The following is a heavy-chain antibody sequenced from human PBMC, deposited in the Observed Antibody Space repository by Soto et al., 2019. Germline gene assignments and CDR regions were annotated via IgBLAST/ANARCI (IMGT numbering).Heavy chain of an antibody. V-gene: IGHV3-30-3*01. CDR2: IAYDGRTK. D-gene: IGHD4-4*01. Sequence: QVQLMESGGGVVQPGRSLRLSCVASGFSFQNHAMYWIRQAPGKGLEWVALIAYDGRTKYSDAVRGRFTVSRDNSKSTQYLQMNSLRAEDTAVYYCATSTSVTFDSWGQGTLFIVSS. CDR1: GFSFQNHA. J-gene: IGHJ4*02. CDR3: ATSTSVTFDS.